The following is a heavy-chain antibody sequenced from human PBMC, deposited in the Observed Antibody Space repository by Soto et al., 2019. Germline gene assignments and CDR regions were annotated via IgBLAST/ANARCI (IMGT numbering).Heavy chain of an antibody. J-gene: IGHJ4*02. CDR3: ASGLSGDKVGQ. V-gene: IGHV4-4*09. D-gene: IGHD5-12*01. CDR1: GGSISSYY. CDR2: INNRGNT. Sequence: PSETLSLTCTVSGGSISSYYWSWIRQPPGKGLEWIGHINNRGNTYNNPSHKSRLNISVDTSKNQFTLKLNPVTAANTAKKYRASGLSGDKVGQWGQGTLVTVPS.